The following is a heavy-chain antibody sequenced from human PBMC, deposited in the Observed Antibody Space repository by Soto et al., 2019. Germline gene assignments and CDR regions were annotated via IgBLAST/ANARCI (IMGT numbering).Heavy chain of an antibody. CDR1: VYTFTCYY. J-gene: IGHJ1*01. CDR2: INPNSGGT. CDR3: ARGGHRQRFLEWLPSV. V-gene: IGHV1-2*02. D-gene: IGHD3-3*01. Sequence: GXSVKVSCKASVYTFTCYYMHWVRQAPGQGLEWMGWINPNSGGTNYAQKFQGRVTMTRDTSISTAYMELSRLRSDDTAVYYCARGGHRQRFLEWLPSVWGQGTLVTVSS.